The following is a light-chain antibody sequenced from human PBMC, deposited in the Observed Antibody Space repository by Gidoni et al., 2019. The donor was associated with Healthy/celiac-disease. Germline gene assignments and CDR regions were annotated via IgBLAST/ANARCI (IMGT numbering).Light chain of an antibody. CDR2: DAS. CDR1: QSVRSY. J-gene: IGKJ4*01. Sequence: EIVLTQSPATLSLSPGERATLSCRASQSVRSYLACYQQKPGQAPRLLIYDASNRATGIPARFSGSGSGTDFTLTISSLEPEDFAVYYCQQRSNWPPLTFGGGTKVEIK. CDR3: QQRSNWPPLT. V-gene: IGKV3-11*01.